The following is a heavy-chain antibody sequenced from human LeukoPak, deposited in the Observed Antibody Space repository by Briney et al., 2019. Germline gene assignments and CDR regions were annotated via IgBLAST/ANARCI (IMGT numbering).Heavy chain of an antibody. V-gene: IGHV1-18*01. D-gene: IGHD1-26*01. CDR3: ARDSGGAPDY. CDR2: ISAYDATT. Sequence: ASVKVSCKASGYTFTSFGISWVRQAPGQGLEWMGRISAYDATTTYAQKFQGRVTMTTDTSSATAYVELRTLESDDTAVFYCARDSGGAPDYWGQGTLVTVSS. CDR1: GYTFTSFG. J-gene: IGHJ4*02.